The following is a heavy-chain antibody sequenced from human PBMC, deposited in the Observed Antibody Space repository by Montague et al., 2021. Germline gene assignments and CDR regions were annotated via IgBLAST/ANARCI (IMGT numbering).Heavy chain of an antibody. CDR3: GRDYWGSIDY. D-gene: IGHD7-27*01. J-gene: IGHJ4*01. CDR2: MRSSGSP. V-gene: IGHV4-59*02. CDR1: GGSVNGYD. Sequence: SETLSLTCSVSGGSVNGYDWSWIRQPPGKGLEWIGYMRSSGSPNXNPSFKSRLAISIDRSRNQFSLESSFVTAADTAIYFCGRDYWGSIDYWGHGILVTVPS.